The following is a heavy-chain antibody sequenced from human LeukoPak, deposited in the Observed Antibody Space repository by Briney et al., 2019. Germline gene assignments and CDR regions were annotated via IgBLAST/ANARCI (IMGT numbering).Heavy chain of an antibody. CDR2: IKQDGSEK. J-gene: IGHJ4*02. V-gene: IGHV3-7*01. D-gene: IGHD3/OR15-3a*01. CDR1: GFTVSSNY. Sequence: QPGGSLRLSCAASGFTVSSNYMSWVRQAPGKGLEWVANIKQDGSEKYYVDSVKGRFTISRDNAKNSLYLQMNSLRAEDTAVYYCARDLSRGGLVNYWGQGTLVTVSS. CDR3: ARDLSRGGLVNY.